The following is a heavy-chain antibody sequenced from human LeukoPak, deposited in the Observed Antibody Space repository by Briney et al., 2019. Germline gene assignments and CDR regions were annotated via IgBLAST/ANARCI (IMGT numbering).Heavy chain of an antibody. CDR3: ARMSIAGGDY. J-gene: IGHJ4*02. D-gene: IGHD6-6*01. CDR2: ISSSSSYI. V-gene: IGHV3-21*01. Sequence: PGGSLRLSCAVSGFSLSNYAMSWLRQAPGKGLEWVSSISSSSSYIYYADSVKGRFTISRDNAKNSLYLQMNSLRAEDTAVYYCARMSIAGGDYWGQGTLVTVSS. CDR1: GFSLSNYA.